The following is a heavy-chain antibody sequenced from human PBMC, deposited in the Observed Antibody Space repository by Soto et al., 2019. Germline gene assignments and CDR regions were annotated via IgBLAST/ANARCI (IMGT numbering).Heavy chain of an antibody. CDR3: ARGYCSSTSCASYYYYYYMDV. Sequence: WGALRLSCAASGFTFSGYDMHWVRQATGKGLEWVSAIGTAGDTYYPGSVKGRFTISRENAKNSLYLQMNSLRAGDTAVYYCARGYCSSTSCASYYYYYYMDVWGKGTTVTVSS. D-gene: IGHD2-2*01. CDR1: GFTFSGYD. V-gene: IGHV3-13*01. J-gene: IGHJ6*03. CDR2: IGTAGDT.